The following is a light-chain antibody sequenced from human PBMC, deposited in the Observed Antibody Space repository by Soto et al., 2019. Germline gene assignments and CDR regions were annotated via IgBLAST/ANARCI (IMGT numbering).Light chain of an antibody. J-gene: IGKJ1*01. CDR1: QSISNW. CDR3: QQYNNYPWT. V-gene: IGKV1-5*03. Sequence: DIQVTQSPSTLSASLGDRVTITCRASQSISNWLAWYQQKPGKAPKLLIYEASTLESGVPSTVSGSGSGTELTLTISTLQTDDFATYYCQQYNNYPWTFGQGTKVEIK. CDR2: EAS.